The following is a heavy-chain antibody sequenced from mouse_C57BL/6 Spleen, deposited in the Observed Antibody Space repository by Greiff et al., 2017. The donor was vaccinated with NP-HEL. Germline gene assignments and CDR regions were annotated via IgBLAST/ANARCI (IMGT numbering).Heavy chain of an antibody. Sequence: EVQLQQSGPGLVKPSQSLSLTCSVTGYSITSGYYWNWIRQFPGNKLEWMGYISYDGSNNYNPSLKNRISITRDTSKNQFFLKLNSVTTEDTATYYCARDRDYYSWFAYWGQGTLVTVSA. CDR2: ISYDGSN. CDR3: ARDRDYYSWFAY. D-gene: IGHD1-1*02. J-gene: IGHJ3*01. CDR1: GYSITSGYY. V-gene: IGHV3-6*01.